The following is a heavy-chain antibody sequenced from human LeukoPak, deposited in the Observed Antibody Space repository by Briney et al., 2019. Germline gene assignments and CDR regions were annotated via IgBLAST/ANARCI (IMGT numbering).Heavy chain of an antibody. V-gene: IGHV3-66*01. CDR1: GFSVSNNY. Sequence: SGGSLRLSCAASGFSVSNNYMSWVRQAPGKGLEWVSVIYSGGSTFYADSVKGRFTISRDNSKNTLYLQMNSLRAEDTAVYYCAKARDIVLMVYAISFDYWGQGTLVTVSS. CDR2: IYSGGST. CDR3: AKARDIVLMVYAISFDY. D-gene: IGHD2-8*01. J-gene: IGHJ4*02.